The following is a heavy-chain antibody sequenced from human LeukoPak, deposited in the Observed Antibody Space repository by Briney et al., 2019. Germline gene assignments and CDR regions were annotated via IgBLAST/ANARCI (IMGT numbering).Heavy chain of an antibody. D-gene: IGHD4-17*01. J-gene: IGHJ4*02. CDR3: ARDRSRVKYGDYDY. Sequence: ASVKVSCKASGGTFSSYAISWVRQAPGQGLEWMGRINPNSGGTNYAQKFQGRVTMTRDTSISTAYMKLSGLRSDDTAVYYCARDRSRVKYGDYDYWGQGTLVTVSS. CDR1: GGTFSSYA. CDR2: INPNSGGT. V-gene: IGHV1-2*06.